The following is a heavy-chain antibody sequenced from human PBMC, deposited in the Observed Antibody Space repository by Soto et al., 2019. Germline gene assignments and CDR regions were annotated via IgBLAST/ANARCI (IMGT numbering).Heavy chain of an antibody. CDR3: PSEFFVLRPYHYYYVM. D-gene: IGHD3-3*01. CDR1: GFMSSRYC. J-gene: IGHJ6*01. CDR2: ISSSSSYI. V-gene: IGHV3-21*01. Sequence: GQSFRDPSAASGFMSSRYCMNGFRQAPEKGLEWVSSISSSSSYIYYADSVKGRFTISRDNAKNSLYLQMNSLRAEDTAVYYWPSEFFVLRPYHYYYVM.